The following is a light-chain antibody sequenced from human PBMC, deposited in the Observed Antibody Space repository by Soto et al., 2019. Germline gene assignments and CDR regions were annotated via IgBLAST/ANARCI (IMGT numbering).Light chain of an antibody. V-gene: IGLV2-14*03. CDR1: SSDVGGYNY. CDR3: SSYTSSSTVL. J-gene: IGLJ2*01. Sequence: QSALTQPASVSGSPGQSITISCTGTSSDVGGYNYVSWFQHHPGKAPKLMVYGVRNRPSGVSNRFSGSKSGNTASLTISGLQAEDEADYYCSSYTSSSTVLFGGGTKLTVL. CDR2: GVR.